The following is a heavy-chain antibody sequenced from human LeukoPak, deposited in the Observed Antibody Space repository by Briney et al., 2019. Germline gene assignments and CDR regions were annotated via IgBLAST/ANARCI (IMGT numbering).Heavy chain of an antibody. CDR3: ARGYPHCSGGSCYERGCFDY. CDR1: GFTFSSYW. Sequence: PGGSLRLSCAASGFTFSSYWMSWVRQAPGKGLEWVANIKQDGSEKYYVDSVKGRFTISRDNAKNSLYLQMNSLRAEDTALYYCARGYPHCSGGSCYERGCFDYWGQGALVTVSS. V-gene: IGHV3-7*03. J-gene: IGHJ4*02. D-gene: IGHD2-15*01. CDR2: IKQDGSEK.